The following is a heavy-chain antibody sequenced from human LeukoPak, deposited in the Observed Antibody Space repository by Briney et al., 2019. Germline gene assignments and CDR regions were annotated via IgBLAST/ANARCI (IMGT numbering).Heavy chain of an antibody. V-gene: IGHV1-69*13. J-gene: IGHJ6*02. Sequence: SVKVSCKASGGTFISYAISWVRQAPGQGLEWMGGIIPIFGTANYAQKFQGRVTITADESTSTAYMELSSLRSEDTAVYYCASLNYDSSGHHDYYYYGMDVWGQGTTVTVSS. CDR1: GGTFISYA. CDR3: ASLNYDSSGHHDYYYYGMDV. D-gene: IGHD3-22*01. CDR2: IIPIFGTA.